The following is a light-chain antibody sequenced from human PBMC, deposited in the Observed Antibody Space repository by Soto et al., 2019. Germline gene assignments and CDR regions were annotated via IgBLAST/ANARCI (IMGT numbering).Light chain of an antibody. CDR1: SSDVGGYNY. V-gene: IGLV2-11*01. CDR2: DVS. CDR3: CSYAGSSWV. Sequence: QSALTQPRSVSGSPGQSVTISCTGTSSDVGGYNYVSWYQQHPGKAPKVMIYDVSKRPSGVPDRFSGSKSGNTASLTISGLQAEDEADYYCCSYAGSSWVFGGGTKVTVL. J-gene: IGLJ3*02.